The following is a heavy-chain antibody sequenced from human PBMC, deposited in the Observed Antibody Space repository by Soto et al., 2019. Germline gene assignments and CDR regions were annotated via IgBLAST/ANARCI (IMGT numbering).Heavy chain of an antibody. Sequence: LRLSCEASGFAFPTFAMHWVRQAPGKGLEWPAVIWADGRTTYFGDSVKGRFTVSRENPGNRLYLQMNSLRAEDTALYYCARDNSGTPGHDGFDMWGRGTMVTVSS. CDR3: ARDNSGTPGHDGFDM. CDR1: GFAFPTFA. CDR2: IWADGRTT. D-gene: IGHD1-1*01. J-gene: IGHJ3*02. V-gene: IGHV3-33*01.